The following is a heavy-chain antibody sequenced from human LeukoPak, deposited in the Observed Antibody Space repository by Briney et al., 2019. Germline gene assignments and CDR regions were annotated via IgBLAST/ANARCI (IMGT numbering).Heavy chain of an antibody. CDR3: ARGAGITSFPHFDH. V-gene: IGHV4-31*03. Sequence: SQTLSLTCTVSGGSVSSGTYYWSWIRLLPGKGLEWIGYIFYSGSTYYNPSLRSRVTISVDTSLTQFSLALTSVTAADTAVYYCARGAGITSFPHFDHWGPGTLVTVSS. J-gene: IGHJ4*02. D-gene: IGHD3-10*01. CDR2: IFYSGST. CDR1: GGSVSSGTYY.